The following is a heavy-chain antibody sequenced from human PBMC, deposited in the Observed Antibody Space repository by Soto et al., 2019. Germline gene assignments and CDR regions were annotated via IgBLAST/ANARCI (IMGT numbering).Heavy chain of an antibody. J-gene: IGHJ4*02. V-gene: IGHV1-18*01. Sequence: QVQLVQSGAEVKKPGASVQVSCKTSGYTFTSHAISWVRQAPGQGLEWMVWISDYNRDTNYAQNLQGRFTVTIDTSTSTIYMELRSLRPDDTAIYYCARSWGSSGWDDPEDYWGQGTLVTVSS. CDR2: ISDYNRDT. CDR3: ARSWGSSGWDDPEDY. CDR1: GYTFTSHA. D-gene: IGHD6-19*01.